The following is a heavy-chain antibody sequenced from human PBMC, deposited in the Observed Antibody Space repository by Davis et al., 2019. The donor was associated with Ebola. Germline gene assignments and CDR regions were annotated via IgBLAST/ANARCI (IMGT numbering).Heavy chain of an antibody. CDR2: IYSGGST. Sequence: GESLKISCAASGFTFSSYSMSWVRQAPGKGLEWVSVIYSGGSTYYADSVKGRFTISRHNSKNTLYLQMNSLRAEDTAVYYCASLSGGGYSYGEYYFDYWGQGTLVTVSS. CDR1: GFTFSSYS. J-gene: IGHJ4*02. V-gene: IGHV3-53*04. CDR3: ASLSGGGYSYGEYYFDY. D-gene: IGHD5-18*01.